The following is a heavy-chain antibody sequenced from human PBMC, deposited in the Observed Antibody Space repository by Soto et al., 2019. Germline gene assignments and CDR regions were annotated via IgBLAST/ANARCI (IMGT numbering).Heavy chain of an antibody. V-gene: IGHV3-48*02. CDR2: ISSSSSTI. D-gene: IGHD3-22*01. J-gene: IGHJ4*02. CDR3: ARDSFSHYYDSSGQHPRNDY. CDR1: GFTFSSYS. Sequence: PGGSLRLSCAASGFTFSSYSMNWVRQAPGKGLEWVSYISSSSSTIYYADSVKGRFTISRDNAKNSLYLQMNSLRDEDTAVYYCARDSFSHYYDSSGQHPRNDYWGQGTLVTVYS.